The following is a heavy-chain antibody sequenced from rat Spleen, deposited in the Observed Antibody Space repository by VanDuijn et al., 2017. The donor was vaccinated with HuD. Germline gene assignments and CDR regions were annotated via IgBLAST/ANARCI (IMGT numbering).Heavy chain of an antibody. CDR1: GFTFSDYY. J-gene: IGHJ2*01. D-gene: IGHD1-10*01. Sequence: EVQLVESDGGLVQPGRSLKLSCAASGFTFSDYYMAWVRQAPTKGLEWVATITYDGSSTYYRDSVKGRFTISRDNAKSTLYLQLNSLRSEDTATYYCAREANYYFNHWGPGVMVTVSS. CDR3: AREANYYFNH. CDR2: ITYDGSST. V-gene: IGHV5-29*01.